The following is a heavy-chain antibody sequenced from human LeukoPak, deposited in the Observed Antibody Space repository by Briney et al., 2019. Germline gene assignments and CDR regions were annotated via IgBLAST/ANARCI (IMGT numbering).Heavy chain of an antibody. Sequence: SETLSLTCTVSGGSISSYYWSWIRQPPGKGLEWIGYIYYSGSANYNPSLKSRVTISVDTSKKQFSLKLSSVTAADTAMYYCARSVSSYYCTSTSCYGGAFDIWGQGTMVTVSS. CDR3: ARSVSSYYCTSTSCYGGAFDI. D-gene: IGHD2-2*01. CDR2: IYYSGSA. CDR1: GGSISSYY. V-gene: IGHV4-59*01. J-gene: IGHJ3*02.